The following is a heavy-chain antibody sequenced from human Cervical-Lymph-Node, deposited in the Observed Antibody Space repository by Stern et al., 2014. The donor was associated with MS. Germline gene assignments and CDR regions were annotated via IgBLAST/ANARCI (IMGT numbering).Heavy chain of an antibody. V-gene: IGHV4-61*02. CDR3: ARDCRLRYFDNYGMDV. Sequence: QLQLQESGPGLVKPSQTLSLTCTVSGGSISSGSYYWSWIRQPAGKGLEWIGRIYTSGSTNYNPSLKSRVTISVDTSKNQFSRKLSFVTAADTAVYYCARDCRLRYFDNYGMDVWGQGTTVTVSS. D-gene: IGHD3-9*01. CDR1: GGSISSGSYY. CDR2: IYTSGST. J-gene: IGHJ6*02.